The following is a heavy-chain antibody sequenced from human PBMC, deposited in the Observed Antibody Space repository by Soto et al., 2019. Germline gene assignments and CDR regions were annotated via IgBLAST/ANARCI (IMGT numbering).Heavy chain of an antibody. CDR2: IYYSGST. Sequence: SETLSLTCTVSGGSISSGGYYWSWIRQHPGKGLEWIGYIYYSGSTYYNPSLKSRVTISVDTSKNQFSLKLSSVTAADTAVYYCAIDSGSYSDYYYGMDVWGQGTTVTVSS. CDR1: GGSISSGGYY. J-gene: IGHJ6*02. CDR3: AIDSGSYSDYYYGMDV. V-gene: IGHV4-31*03. D-gene: IGHD1-26*01.